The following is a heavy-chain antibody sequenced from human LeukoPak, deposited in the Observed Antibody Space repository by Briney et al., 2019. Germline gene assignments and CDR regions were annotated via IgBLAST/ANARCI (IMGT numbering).Heavy chain of an antibody. V-gene: IGHV3-21*01. CDR1: GSTVSSSY. Sequence: PGGSLRLSCAASGSTVSSSYMSWVRQAPGKGLEWVSSISSSSSYIYYADSVKGRFTISRDNAKNSLYLQMNSLRAEDTAVYYCARGERYSYGPNWFDPWGQGTLVTVSS. J-gene: IGHJ5*02. CDR2: ISSSSSYI. CDR3: ARGERYSYGPNWFDP. D-gene: IGHD5-18*01.